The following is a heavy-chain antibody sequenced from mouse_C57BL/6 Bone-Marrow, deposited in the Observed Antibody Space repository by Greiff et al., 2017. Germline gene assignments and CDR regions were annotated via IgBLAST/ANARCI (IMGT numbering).Heavy chain of an antibody. CDR2: IHPNSGST. V-gene: IGHV1-64*01. CDR3: ASEATGPYYFDY. D-gene: IGHD4-1*01. CDR1: GYTFTSYW. Sequence: QVHVKQPGAELVKPGASVKLSCKASGYTFTSYWMHWVKQRPGQGLEWIGMIHPNSGSTNYNEKFKSKATLTVDKSSSTAYMQLSSLTSEDSAVYYCASEATGPYYFDYWGQGTTLTVSS. J-gene: IGHJ2*01.